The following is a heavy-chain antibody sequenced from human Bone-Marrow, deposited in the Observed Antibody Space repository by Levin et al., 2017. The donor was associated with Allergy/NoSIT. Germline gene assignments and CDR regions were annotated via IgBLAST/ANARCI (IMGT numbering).Heavy chain of an antibody. CDR1: GFNFSSYW. V-gene: IGHV3-74*01. CDR2: INRDGSST. J-gene: IGHJ2*01. CDR3: ASHRVTTNWYFDL. D-gene: IGHD4-17*01. Sequence: GESLKISCSASGFNFSSYWMHWVRQAPGKGMVWVSRINRDGSSTSYADSVKGRFTISRDNAKNTLDLQMNSLRAEDTSVYYCASHRVTTNWYFDLWSLLPLVPVSS.